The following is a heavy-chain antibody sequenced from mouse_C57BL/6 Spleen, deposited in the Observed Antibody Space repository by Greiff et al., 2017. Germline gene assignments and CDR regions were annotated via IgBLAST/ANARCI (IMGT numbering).Heavy chain of an antibody. J-gene: IGHJ4*01. CDR1: GFSFNTYA. D-gene: IGHD2-3*01. CDR2: IRSKSNNYAT. CDR3: VEEWYDGYYGAMDY. V-gene: IGHV10-1*01. Sequence: EVQLVESGGGLVQPKGSLKLSCAASGFSFNTYAMNWVRQAPGKGLEWVARIRSKSNNYATYYADSVKDRFTISRDDSESMLYLQMNNLKTEDTAMYYCVEEWYDGYYGAMDYWGQGTSVTVSS.